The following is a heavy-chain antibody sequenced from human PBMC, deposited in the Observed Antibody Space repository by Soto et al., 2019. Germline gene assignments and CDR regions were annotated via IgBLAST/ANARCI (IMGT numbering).Heavy chain of an antibody. CDR1: GFTFSSYA. J-gene: IGHJ4*02. D-gene: IGHD6-19*01. Sequence: GGSLRLSCAASGFTFSSYAMHWVRQAPGKGLEWVAVISYDGGNKYYADSVKGRFTISRDNSKNTLYLQMNSLRAEDTAVYYCARDSRPSREYSSGWYGYWGQGTLVTVSS. CDR2: ISYDGGNK. CDR3: ARDSRPSREYSSGWYGY. V-gene: IGHV3-30-3*01.